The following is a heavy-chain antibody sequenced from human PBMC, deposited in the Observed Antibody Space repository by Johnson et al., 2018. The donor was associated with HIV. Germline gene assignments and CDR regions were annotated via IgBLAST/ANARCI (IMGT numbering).Heavy chain of an antibody. D-gene: IGHD6-13*01. V-gene: IGHV3-33*06. J-gene: IGHJ3*02. CDR2: IWYDGTNK. CDR3: AKVHSSWYATIVDDAFDI. CDR1: GFTFSSYG. Sequence: QVQLVESGGGVVQPGRSLSLSCAASGFTFSSYGMHWVRQAPGKGLEWVAFIWYDGTNKYYADSVRGRFTISRDNSKNTLYLQMNSLRAEDTAVYYCAKVHSSWYATIVDDAFDIWGQGTMVTVSS.